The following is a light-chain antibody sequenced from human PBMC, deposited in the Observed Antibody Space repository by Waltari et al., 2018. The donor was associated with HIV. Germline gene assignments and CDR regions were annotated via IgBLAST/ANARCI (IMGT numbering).Light chain of an antibody. V-gene: IGLV1-51*01. CDR1: TSHPGKIF. J-gene: IGLJ2*01. CDR3: GTWDSSVSAGV. Sequence: QSVLTQPPSVSAAPGQNVTFSPSGSTSHPGKIFVSSYQQLPEAPPKLRLYDNNKRPSGVPDRFSGSKSATSATLAITGLQTGDEADYYCGTWDSSVSAGVFGGGTKLTVL. CDR2: DNN.